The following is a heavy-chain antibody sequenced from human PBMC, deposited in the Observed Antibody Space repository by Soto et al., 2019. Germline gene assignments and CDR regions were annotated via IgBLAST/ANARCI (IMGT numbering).Heavy chain of an antibody. J-gene: IGHJ6*02. CDR2: ISYDGSNK. D-gene: IGHD2-15*01. CDR3: AKAYCSGGSCPPFSFMDV. Sequence: GGSLRLSCAASGFTFSSYGMHWVRQAPGKGLEWVAVISYDGSNKYYADSVKGRFTISRDNSKNTLYLQMNSLRAEDTAVYYCAKAYCSGGSCPPFSFMDVWGQGTTVT. V-gene: IGHV3-30*18. CDR1: GFTFSSYG.